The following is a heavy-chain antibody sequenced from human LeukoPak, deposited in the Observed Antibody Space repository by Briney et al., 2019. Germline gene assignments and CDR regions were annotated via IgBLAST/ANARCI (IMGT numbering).Heavy chain of an antibody. D-gene: IGHD2/OR15-2a*01. CDR2: IFHTGTT. V-gene: IGHV4-4*02. Sequence: SETLSLTCAVSGGSISSSNWWSWVRQPPGKGLEWIGRIFHTGTTDYKTSLKGRVTISVDKSKDQFSLKLTSATAADTAVYYCARLTPTTLSLYYYYMDVWGKGTTVTVSS. J-gene: IGHJ6*03. CDR1: GGSISSSNW. CDR3: ARLTPTTLSLYYYYMDV.